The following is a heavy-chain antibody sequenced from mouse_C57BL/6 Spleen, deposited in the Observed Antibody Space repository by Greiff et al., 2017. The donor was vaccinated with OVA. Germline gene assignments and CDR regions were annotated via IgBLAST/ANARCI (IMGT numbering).Heavy chain of an antibody. CDR1: GFTFSDAW. Sequence: EVKLLESGGGLVQPGGSMKLSCAASGFTFSDAWMDWVRQSPEKGLEWVAEIRNKANNHATYYAESVKGRFTISRDDSKSSVYLQMNSLRAEDTGIYYCSLYYGSSWGYFDVWGTGTTVTVSS. J-gene: IGHJ1*03. CDR2: IRNKANNHAT. CDR3: SLYYGSSWGYFDV. D-gene: IGHD1-1*01. V-gene: IGHV6-6*01.